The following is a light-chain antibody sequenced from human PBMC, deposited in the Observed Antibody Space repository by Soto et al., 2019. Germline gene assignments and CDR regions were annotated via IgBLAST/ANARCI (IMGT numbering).Light chain of an antibody. CDR3: QHYVTSLTT. J-gene: IGKJ1*01. CDR1: QSVRSSH. V-gene: IGKV3-20*01. CDR2: GAS. Sequence: EIVLTQSPGTLSLSPGERATLSCGASQSVRSSHLAWYQQKPGQAPRLLIYGASSRATGIPDRFSGSGSGTDFTLTISRLEPEDFAVYYCQHYVTSLTTFGQGTKVDIK.